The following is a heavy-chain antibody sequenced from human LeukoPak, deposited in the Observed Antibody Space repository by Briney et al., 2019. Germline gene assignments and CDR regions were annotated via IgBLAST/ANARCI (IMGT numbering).Heavy chain of an antibody. Sequence: PGGSLRLSCAASGFTFSSSAMSWVRQAPGKGLEWVPTISSSGSSSFYADSVKDRFTISRDNAKNSLYLQMNSLRAEETAVYYCARHNRVVIYRDPFDMWGQGTMVTVSS. CDR2: ISSSGSSS. CDR3: ARHNRVVIYRDPFDM. V-gene: IGHV3-23*01. J-gene: IGHJ3*02. D-gene: IGHD3-3*01. CDR1: GFTFSSSA.